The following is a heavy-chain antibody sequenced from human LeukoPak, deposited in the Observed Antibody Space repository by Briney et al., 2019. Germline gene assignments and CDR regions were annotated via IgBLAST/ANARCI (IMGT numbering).Heavy chain of an antibody. D-gene: IGHD5-18*01. V-gene: IGHV3-23*01. CDR2: ISGSGGST. CDR1: GFTFSSYA. Sequence: GGSLRLSCAASGFTFSSYAMSWVRQAPGKGLEWVSAISGSGGSTYYADSVKGRFTISRDNSKNTLYLQMNSLRAEDTAVYYCAKAPRGYSYGYIDYWGQEPWSPSPQ. J-gene: IGHJ4*01. CDR3: AKAPRGYSYGYIDY.